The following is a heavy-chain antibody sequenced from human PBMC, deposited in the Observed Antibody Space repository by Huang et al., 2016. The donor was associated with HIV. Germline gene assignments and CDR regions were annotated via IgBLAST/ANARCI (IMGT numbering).Heavy chain of an antibody. CDR3: ARSMVTPAAFFDY. J-gene: IGHJ4*02. D-gene: IGHD3-10*01. CDR2: IYHSGVT. V-gene: IGHV4-30-2*06. Sequence: QVQLQESGSGLVRPLQTLSLTCVVSGGSISRGGYSWNWIRQSPWNGLEWIGSIYHSGVTSYNPSLKSRATLSVDKSENQFSLDLTYVTAADTAVYFCARSMVTPAAFFDYWGQGTLVTVSS. CDR1: GGSISRGGYS.